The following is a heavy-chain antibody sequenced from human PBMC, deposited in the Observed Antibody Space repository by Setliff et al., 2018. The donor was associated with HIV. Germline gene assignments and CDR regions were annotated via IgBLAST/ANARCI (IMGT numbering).Heavy chain of an antibody. V-gene: IGHV3-7*05. Sequence: PGGSLRLSCAASGFSFSSYWMSWVRQAPGKGLEWVANIKEDGSEKYYVDSVKGRLTISRDNAKNSLFLQMNSLTVEDTAVYYCARDDPRASAFDIWGQGTMVTVSS. J-gene: IGHJ3*02. CDR3: ARDDPRASAFDI. CDR1: GFSFSSYW. CDR2: IKEDGSEK.